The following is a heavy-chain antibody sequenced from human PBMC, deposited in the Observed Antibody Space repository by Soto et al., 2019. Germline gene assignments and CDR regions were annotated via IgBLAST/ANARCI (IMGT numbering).Heavy chain of an antibody. J-gene: IGHJ6*02. CDR2: IWYDGSNK. CDR3: ARDGIAVAGYTGGYYGMDV. Sequence: GGSLRLSCAASGFTFSSYGMHWVRQAPGKGLEWVAVIWYDGSNKYYADSVKGRFTISRDNSKNTLYLQMDSLRAEDTAVYYCARDGIAVAGYTGGYYGMDVWGQGTTVTVSS. V-gene: IGHV3-33*01. CDR1: GFTFSSYG. D-gene: IGHD6-19*01.